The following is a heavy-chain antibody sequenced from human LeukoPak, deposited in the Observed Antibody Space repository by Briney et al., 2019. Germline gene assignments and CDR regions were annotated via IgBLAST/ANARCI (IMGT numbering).Heavy chain of an antibody. V-gene: IGHV4-34*01. CDR1: GGSFSGYY. Sequence: SETLSLTCAVYGGSFSGYYWSWIRQPPGKGLEWIGEISHGGSTNYNPSLKSRVSISVDTSKNQFSLKLSSVTVADTAVYYCARLGGYYDPPGYWGQGTLVTVSS. CDR2: ISHGGST. J-gene: IGHJ4*02. CDR3: ARLGGYYDPPGY. D-gene: IGHD3-22*01.